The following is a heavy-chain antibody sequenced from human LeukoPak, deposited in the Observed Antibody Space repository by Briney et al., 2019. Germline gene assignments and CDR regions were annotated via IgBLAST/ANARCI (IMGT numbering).Heavy chain of an antibody. CDR2: ISGSGGYT. J-gene: IGHJ4*02. V-gene: IGHV3-23*01. Sequence: QPGGSLRLSCLASGFTFSSYAISWARQAPGKGLEWVSDISGSGGYTSYADSVKGRFTISRDNSKNTLHLQMNSLRAEDTAVYYCATRAQGVGYFDYWGQGTLVTVSS. CDR3: ATRAQGVGYFDY. D-gene: IGHD1-26*01. CDR1: GFTFSSYA.